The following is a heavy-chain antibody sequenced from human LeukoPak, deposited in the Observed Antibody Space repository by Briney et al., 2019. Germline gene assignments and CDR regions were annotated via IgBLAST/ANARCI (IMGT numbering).Heavy chain of an antibody. J-gene: IGHJ4*02. CDR2: IIPILGIA. CDR1: GGTFSSYA. CDR3: ARGPRATLGYYFDY. D-gene: IGHD1-26*01. Sequence: ASVKVSCEASGGTFSSYAISWVRQAPGQGLEWMGRIIPILGIANYAQKFQGRVTITADKSTSTAYMELSSLRSEDTAVYYCARGPRATLGYYFDYWGQGTLVTVSS. V-gene: IGHV1-69*04.